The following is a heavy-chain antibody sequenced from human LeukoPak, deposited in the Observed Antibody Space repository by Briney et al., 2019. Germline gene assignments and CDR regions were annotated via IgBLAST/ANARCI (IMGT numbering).Heavy chain of an antibody. V-gene: IGHV1-18*01. CDR2: ISAYNGNT. Sequence: GASVKVSCKASGYTFTSYGISWVRQAPGQGLEWMGWISAYNGNTNYAQKLQGRVTITTDTSTSTAYMELRSLRSDDTAVYYCARAPMVVTLTEFDYWGQGTLVTVSS. D-gene: IGHD4-23*01. CDR3: ARAPMVVTLTEFDY. CDR1: GYTFTSYG. J-gene: IGHJ4*02.